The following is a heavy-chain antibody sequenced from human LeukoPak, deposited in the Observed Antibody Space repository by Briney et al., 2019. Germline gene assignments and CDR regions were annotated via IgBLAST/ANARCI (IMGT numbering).Heavy chain of an antibody. D-gene: IGHD3-22*01. CDR1: GYTFTGYY. J-gene: IGHJ4*02. Sequence: ASVTVSCKASGYTFTGYYMHWVRQAPGQGLEWMGWINPNSGGTNYAQKFQGRVTMTRDTSISTAYMELSRLRSDDTAVYYCARQAYDSSGYYYYYFDYWGQGTLVTVSS. V-gene: IGHV1-2*02. CDR2: INPNSGGT. CDR3: ARQAYDSSGYYYYYFDY.